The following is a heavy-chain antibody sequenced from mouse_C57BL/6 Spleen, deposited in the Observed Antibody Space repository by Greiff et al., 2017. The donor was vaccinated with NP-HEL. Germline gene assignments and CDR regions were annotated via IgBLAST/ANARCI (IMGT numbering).Heavy chain of an antibody. J-gene: IGHJ4*01. Sequence: QVQLRQLGADRVKPGPSVKVSCKPSGYPFPASGLHWVNQRPAQGLDGIGRFHPSDGDTNYNQKFKGKATLTVDKTSSTAYMQLSSLTSEDAAVYYCAIWGKDARDYWGQGTSVTVSS. V-gene: IGHV1-74*01. CDR2: FHPSDGDT. CDR3: AIWGKDARDY. CDR1: GYPFPASG.